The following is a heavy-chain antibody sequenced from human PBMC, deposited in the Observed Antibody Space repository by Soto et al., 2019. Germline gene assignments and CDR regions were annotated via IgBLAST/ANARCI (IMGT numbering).Heavy chain of an antibody. D-gene: IGHD2-21*02. CDR1: GYTFTSYG. Sequence: GASVKVSCKASGYTFTSYGISWVRQAPGQGLEWMGWISAYNGNTNYAQKLQGRVTMTTDTSTSTAYMELRSLRSDDTAVYYRARDIVVVTANTFDYWGQGTRVTVSS. J-gene: IGHJ4*02. CDR3: ARDIVVVTANTFDY. CDR2: ISAYNGNT. V-gene: IGHV1-18*01.